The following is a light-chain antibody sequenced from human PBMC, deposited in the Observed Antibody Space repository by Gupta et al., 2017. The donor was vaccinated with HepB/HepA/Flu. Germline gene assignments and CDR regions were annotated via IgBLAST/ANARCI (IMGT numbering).Light chain of an antibody. V-gene: IGKV1-12*01. CDR2: AAS. Sequence: DIQMTQSPSSVSASVGDRVTFTCRASQGISTSLAWYQQIPGKAPELLIYAASSLQSGVPLGFSGSGSGTDFTLTISSLQPEDFATYYCQQANSFPYTFGQGTKLEIK. J-gene: IGKJ2*01. CDR1: QGISTS. CDR3: QQANSFPYT.